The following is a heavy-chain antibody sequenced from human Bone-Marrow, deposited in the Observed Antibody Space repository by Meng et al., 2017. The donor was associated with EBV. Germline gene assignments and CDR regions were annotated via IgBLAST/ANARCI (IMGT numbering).Heavy chain of an antibody. V-gene: IGHV1-3*01. CDR1: GYTFSTYA. CDR3: ARDSSGDSRNFDP. J-gene: IGHJ5*02. Sequence: QVQRVQSGAEVKTPGASVKVSCKASGYTFSTYAIHWVRQAPGQRLEWMGWINVGNGDTKYSQKLQGRVTITRDTSASTAYMELRSLRSEDTAVYYCARDSSGDSRNFDPWGQGTLVTVSS. D-gene: IGHD3-22*01. CDR2: INVGNGDT.